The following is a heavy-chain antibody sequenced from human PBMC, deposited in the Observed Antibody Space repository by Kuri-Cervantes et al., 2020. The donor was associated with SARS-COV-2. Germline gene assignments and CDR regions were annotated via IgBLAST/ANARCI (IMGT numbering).Heavy chain of an antibody. CDR3: TGGLGWGFDY. V-gene: IGHV3-7*01. Sequence: ETLSLTCAASGSTLSNYWINWVRQAPGKGLEWVGNISQDGSEKYYVDSVRGRFTISRDNGKNTVYLQMNSLRADDTAVYYCTGGLGWGFDYWGQGTLVTVSS. CDR1: GSTLSNYW. D-gene: IGHD6-19*01. CDR2: ISQDGSEK. J-gene: IGHJ4*02.